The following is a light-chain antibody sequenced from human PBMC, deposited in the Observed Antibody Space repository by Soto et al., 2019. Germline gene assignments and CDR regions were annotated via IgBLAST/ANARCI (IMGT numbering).Light chain of an antibody. CDR3: SSYAGSNNFGV. J-gene: IGLJ2*01. CDR2: DVN. Sequence: QSALTQPASVSGSPGQSITISCTGTSSDVGGYNYVSWYQQRPGKAPKLMIYDVNNRPSGVSNRFSASKSGNTASLTISGLQAEDEADYYCSSYAGSNNFGVFGGGTKLTVL. CDR1: SSDVGGYNY. V-gene: IGLV2-14*01.